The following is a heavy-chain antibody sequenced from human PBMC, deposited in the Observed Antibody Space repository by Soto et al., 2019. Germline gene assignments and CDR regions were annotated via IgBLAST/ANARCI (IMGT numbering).Heavy chain of an antibody. J-gene: IGHJ5*01. V-gene: IGHV1-8*01. CDR3: ATYRRGAGTGSSWFDS. D-gene: IGHD3-10*01. CDR1: GYTFTSYD. Sequence: QVPLVQSGAAVKTPGASVKVSCKASGYTFTSYDINWVRQATGQGLEWMGWMNPNSGNTGYAQKFQGRITMTRDTSISTAYMELTGLRSDDTAIYYCATYRRGAGTGSSWFDSWGQGTLVTVSS. CDR2: MNPNSGNT.